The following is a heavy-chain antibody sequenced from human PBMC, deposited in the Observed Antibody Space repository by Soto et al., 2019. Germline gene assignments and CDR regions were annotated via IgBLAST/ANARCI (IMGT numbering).Heavy chain of an antibody. CDR3: TRPPSGSYGDDFDY. D-gene: IGHD1-26*01. V-gene: IGHV3-73*01. CDR2: IRDKANHYAT. J-gene: IGHJ4*02. CDR1: GFSFSGSA. Sequence: QPGGSLRLSCKVSGFSFSGSAMHWVRQASGKGLEWVGHIRDKANHYATAYAASLKGRFIISRDDSQNTAYLQMSSLKAYDTAVYYCTRPPSGSYGDDFDYWGQGTLVTVSS.